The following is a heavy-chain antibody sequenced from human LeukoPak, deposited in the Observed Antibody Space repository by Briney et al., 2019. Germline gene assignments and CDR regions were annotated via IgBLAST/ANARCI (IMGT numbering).Heavy chain of an antibody. CDR1: GYTFTSYY. Sequence: ASVKVSCKASGYTFTSYYMHWVRQAPGQGLEWMGWINPNSGGTNYAQKFQGRVTMTRDTSISTAYMELSRLRSDDTAVYYCARDPIAVAGTAPDYWGQGTLVTVSS. CDR3: ARDPIAVAGTAPDY. J-gene: IGHJ4*02. D-gene: IGHD6-19*01. V-gene: IGHV1-2*02. CDR2: INPNSGGT.